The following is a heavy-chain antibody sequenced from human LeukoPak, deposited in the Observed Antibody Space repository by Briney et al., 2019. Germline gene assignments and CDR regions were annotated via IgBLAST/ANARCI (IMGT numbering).Heavy chain of an antibody. CDR2: IIPIFGTA. CDR3: ARDDIAAAGIFDY. CDR1: GGTFSSYA. J-gene: IGHJ4*02. Sequence: SVQVSCKASGGTFSSYAISWVRQAPGQGLEWMGGIIPIFGTANYAQKFQGRVTITADESTSTAYMELSSLRSEDTAVYYCARDDIAAAGIFDYWGQGTLVTVSS. D-gene: IGHD6-13*01. V-gene: IGHV1-69*01.